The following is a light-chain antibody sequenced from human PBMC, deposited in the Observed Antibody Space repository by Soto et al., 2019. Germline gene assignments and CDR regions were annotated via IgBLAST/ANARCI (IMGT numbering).Light chain of an antibody. V-gene: IGKV3-20*01. J-gene: IGKJ2*01. CDR2: AAS. Sequence: EIVLTQSPGTLSLSPGERATLSCRTNETITSTYLAWYQQKPGQPPRLLIYAASSRATAIPDRFSGSGSGTDFTLTISRLEPEDFAVYYCQLFGGSPRYTFGQGTKLEIK. CDR3: QLFGGSPRYT. CDR1: ETITSTY.